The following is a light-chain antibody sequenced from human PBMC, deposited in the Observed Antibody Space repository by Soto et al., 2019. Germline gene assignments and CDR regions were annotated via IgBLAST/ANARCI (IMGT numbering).Light chain of an antibody. V-gene: IGLV2-14*03. CDR1: SSDIGGYNF. CDR2: DVS. Sequence: QSALTQPASVSGSPGQSITISCTGTSSDIGGYNFVSCYQHHPGKAPKLLIHDVSNRPSGVSSRFSGSKSGNTASLTISGLHAEDEADYYCNSYRTGSTYVFGTGTTLTVL. CDR3: NSYRTGSTYV. J-gene: IGLJ1*01.